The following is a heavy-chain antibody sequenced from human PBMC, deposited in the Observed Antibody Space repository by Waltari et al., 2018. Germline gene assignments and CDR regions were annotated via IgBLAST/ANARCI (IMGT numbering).Heavy chain of an antibody. Sequence: EVQLLESGGGLVQPGGSLRLSCAASGFTFSSYAMSWVRQAPGKGLEWVAALSGSGGSKYYADSVKCRFTISRDKSKTKLYLQMISRRAEDTAVYYCARYQPWDYVEYGYYYYGMDVWGQGTTVTVSS. J-gene: IGHJ6*02. CDR3: ARYQPWDYVEYGYYYYGMDV. D-gene: IGHD1-7*01. CDR2: LSGSGGSK. CDR1: GFTFSSYA. V-gene: IGHV3-23*01.